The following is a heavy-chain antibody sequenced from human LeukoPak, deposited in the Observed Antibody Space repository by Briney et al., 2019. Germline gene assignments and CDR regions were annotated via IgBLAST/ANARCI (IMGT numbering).Heavy chain of an antibody. J-gene: IGHJ5*02. CDR3: ARDPRGAVAGMGDSWFDP. V-gene: IGHV1-46*01. D-gene: IGHD6-19*01. CDR2: INPSGGST. CDR1: GYTFTSYY. Sequence: ASVKVSCKAFGYTFTSYYMHWVRQAPGQGLEWMGIINPSGGSTSYAQKFQGRVTMTRDTSTSTVYMELSSLRSEDTAVYYCARDPRGAVAGMGDSWFDPWGQGTLVTVSS.